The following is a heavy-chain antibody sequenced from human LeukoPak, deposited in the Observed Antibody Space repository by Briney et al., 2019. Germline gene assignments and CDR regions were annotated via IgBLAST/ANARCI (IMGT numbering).Heavy chain of an antibody. J-gene: IGHJ3*02. V-gene: IGHV1-69*04. CDR1: GGTFSSYA. CDR2: IIPILGIA. D-gene: IGHD3-22*01. CDR3: ARGIVVVITTLGPDAFDI. Sequence: GASVKVSCKASGGTFSSYAISWVQQAPGQGLEWMGRIIPILGIANYAQKFQGRVTITADKSTSTAYMELSSLRSEDTAVYYCARGIVVVITTLGPDAFDIWGQGTMVTVSS.